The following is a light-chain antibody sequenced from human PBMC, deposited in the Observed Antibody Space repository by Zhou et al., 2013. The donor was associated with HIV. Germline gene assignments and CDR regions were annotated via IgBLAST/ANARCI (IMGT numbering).Light chain of an antibody. CDR2: EAS. CDR3: QQRSNST. V-gene: IGKV3-11*01. CDR1: QSVSSN. Sequence: EIVMTQSPATLSVSPGERATLSCRASQSVSSNLAWYQQKPGQAPRLLIYEASNRATGIPARFSGSGSGTDFTLTINSLEPEDFAVYYCQQRSNSTFGQGTKLEIK. J-gene: IGKJ2*01.